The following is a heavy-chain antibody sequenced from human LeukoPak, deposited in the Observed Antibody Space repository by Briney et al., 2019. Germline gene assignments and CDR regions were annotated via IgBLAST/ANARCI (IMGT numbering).Heavy chain of an antibody. D-gene: IGHD5-18*01. V-gene: IGHV3-66*01. Sequence: PGGSLRLSCAASGFTVSSNYMSWVRQAPGKGLEWVSVIYSGGSTYYADPVKGRFTISRDNSKNTLYLQMNSLRAEDTAVYYCARAIAGYSYVLDYWGQGTLVTVSS. CDR2: IYSGGST. J-gene: IGHJ4*02. CDR1: GFTVSSNY. CDR3: ARAIAGYSYVLDY.